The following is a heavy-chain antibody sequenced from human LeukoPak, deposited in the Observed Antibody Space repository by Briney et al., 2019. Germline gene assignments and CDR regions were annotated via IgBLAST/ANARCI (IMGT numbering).Heavy chain of an antibody. CDR1: GGSISSGGYS. Sequence: SETLSLTCAVSGGSISSGGYSWSWIRQPPGKGLEWIGYIYHSGSTYYNPSLKSRVTISVDRSKNQFSLKLSSVTAADTAVYYCARDGNSAGMDVWGQGTTVTVSS. J-gene: IGHJ6*02. D-gene: IGHD4-23*01. CDR2: IYHSGST. CDR3: ARDGNSAGMDV. V-gene: IGHV4-30-2*01.